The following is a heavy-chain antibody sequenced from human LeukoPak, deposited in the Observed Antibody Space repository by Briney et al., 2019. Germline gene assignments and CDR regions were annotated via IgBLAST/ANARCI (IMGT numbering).Heavy chain of an antibody. CDR3: ARDLHFLNIVVVPAAIGY. D-gene: IGHD2-2*02. V-gene: IGHV3-21*01. CDR1: GFTFSSYS. Sequence: GGSPRLSCAASGFTFSSYSMNWVRQAPGKGLEWVSSITSSSSYIYYADSLKGRFTISRDNAKNSLYLQMNSLRAEDTAVYYCARDLHFLNIVVVPAAIGYWGQGTLVTVSS. J-gene: IGHJ4*02. CDR2: ITSSSSYI.